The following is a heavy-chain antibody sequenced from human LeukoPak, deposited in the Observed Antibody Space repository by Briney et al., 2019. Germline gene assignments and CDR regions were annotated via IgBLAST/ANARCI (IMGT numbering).Heavy chain of an antibody. V-gene: IGHV3-30*03. J-gene: IGHJ4*02. Sequence: PGGCLRLSCAASGFTFTSYGMHWVRQAPGKGLEWVAVISYDGSNKYYADSVKGRFTISRDNSKNTLYLQMNSLRAEDTAVYYCAREGEPFDYWGQGTLVTVSS. CDR3: AREGEPFDY. CDR1: GFTFTSYG. CDR2: ISYDGSNK. D-gene: IGHD1-14*01.